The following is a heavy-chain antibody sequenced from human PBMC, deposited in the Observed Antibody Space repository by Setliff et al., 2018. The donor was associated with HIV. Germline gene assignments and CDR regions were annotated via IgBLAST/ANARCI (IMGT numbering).Heavy chain of an antibody. CDR2: ISYDGSNN. CDR3: AKGREYGSGTWRAMDV. CDR1: GFTFSSYG. J-gene: IGHJ6*03. D-gene: IGHD3-10*01. V-gene: IGHV3-30*18. Sequence: GGSLRLSCAASGFTFSSYGMHWVRQAPGKGLEWVAVISYDGSNNYYADSVKGRFTISRDNSKNTLYLQVNSLRAEDTAVYHCAKGREYGSGTWRAMDVWGKGTTVTVS.